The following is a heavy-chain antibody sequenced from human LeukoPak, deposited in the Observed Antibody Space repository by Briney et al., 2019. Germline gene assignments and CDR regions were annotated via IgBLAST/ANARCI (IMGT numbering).Heavy chain of an antibody. CDR1: GYTFTGYY. J-gene: IGHJ4*02. CDR3: ARNLASDFWSCYY. CDR2: INPNSGGT. D-gene: IGHD3-3*01. Sequence: ASVKVSCKASGYTFTGYYMHWVRQAPGQGLEWMGWINPNSGGTNYAQTQGRVTMTRDTSISTAYMELSRLRSDDTAVYYCARNLASDFWSCYYWGQGTLVTVSS. V-gene: IGHV1-2*02.